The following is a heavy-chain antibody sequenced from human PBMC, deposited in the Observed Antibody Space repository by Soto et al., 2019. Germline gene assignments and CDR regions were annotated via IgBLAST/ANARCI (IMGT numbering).Heavy chain of an antibody. J-gene: IGHJ4*02. Sequence: GGSLRLSCAASGFTFSSYTMTWVRQAPGKGLEWVSAISPSGGSTYYADSVKGRFTISRDNSKSTLFLQMNSLRAEDTAVYYCAGGSRKYYFDYWGQGTLVTVSS. V-gene: IGHV3-23*01. CDR1: GFTFSSYT. CDR2: ISPSGGST. CDR3: AGGSRKYYFDY. D-gene: IGHD2-15*01.